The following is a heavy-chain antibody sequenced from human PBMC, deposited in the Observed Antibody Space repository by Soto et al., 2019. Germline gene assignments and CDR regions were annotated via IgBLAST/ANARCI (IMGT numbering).Heavy chain of an antibody. D-gene: IGHD3-22*01. CDR1: GGSFNDNC. CDR3: AMLRHYEEGSY. Sequence: QVQLQQWGAGLLKPSETLSLTCAVYGGSFNDNCWSWIRQPPGKGLEWIGEVNHYGNTNYNPSLKRRVSISEDTSYNRLSLTLSSVTAADTAVYYCAMLRHYEEGSYWGQGTRVTVSS. V-gene: IGHV4-34*01. CDR2: VNHYGNT. J-gene: IGHJ4*02.